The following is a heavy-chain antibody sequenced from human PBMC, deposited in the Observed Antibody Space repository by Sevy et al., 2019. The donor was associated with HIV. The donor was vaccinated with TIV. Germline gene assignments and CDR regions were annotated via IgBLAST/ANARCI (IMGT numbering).Heavy chain of an antibody. CDR1: GYTFTGYY. CDR2: INPNSGGT. V-gene: IGHV1-2*02. CDR3: ARGFYYYDSSGYYWP. Sequence: ASVKVSCKASGYTFTGYYMHWVRQAPGQGLEWMGWINPNSGGTNYAQKFQGRVTMTRDTSISTAYMELSRLTSDDTAVYYCARGFYYYDSSGYYWPWGQGTLVTVSS. J-gene: IGHJ5*02. D-gene: IGHD3-22*01.